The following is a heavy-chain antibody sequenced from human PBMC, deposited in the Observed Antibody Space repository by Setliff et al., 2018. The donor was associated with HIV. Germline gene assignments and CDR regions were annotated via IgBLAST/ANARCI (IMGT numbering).Heavy chain of an antibody. J-gene: IGHJ4*02. CDR1: GYSISSGYY. CDR3: ARHPDTAMVTY. CDR2: IYHSGST. V-gene: IGHV4-38-2*01. D-gene: IGHD5-18*01. Sequence: SETLSLTCAVSGYSISSGYYWGWIRQHPGKGLEWIGSIYHSGSTYYNPSLKSRVTIAVDTSKNQFSLKLSSVTAADTAVYYCARHPDTAMVTYWGQGTLVTVSS.